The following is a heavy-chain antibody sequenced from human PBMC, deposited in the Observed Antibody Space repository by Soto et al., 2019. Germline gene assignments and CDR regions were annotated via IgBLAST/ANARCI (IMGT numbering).Heavy chain of an antibody. Sequence: GESLKISCKGSGDTFTTHWIGWVRQMPGKGLEWMGIIYPGDSDTRYSPSFQGQVTISADKSISTAYLQWSSLKASDTAMYYCARHEIVVVAATPYYYYYYMDVWGKGTTVTVSS. CDR1: GDTFTTHW. CDR3: ARHEIVVVAATPYYYYYYMDV. D-gene: IGHD2-15*01. J-gene: IGHJ6*03. V-gene: IGHV5-51*01. CDR2: IYPGDSDT.